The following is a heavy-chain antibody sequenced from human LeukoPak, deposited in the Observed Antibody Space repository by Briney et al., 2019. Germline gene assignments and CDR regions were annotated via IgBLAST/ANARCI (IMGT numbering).Heavy chain of an antibody. D-gene: IGHD6-13*01. Sequence: PGRSLRLSCAAPGFTFSSYGMHWVRQAPGKGLEWVAVIWYDGSNKYYADSVKGRFTISRDNSKNTLYLQMNSLRAEDTAVYYCARTRYSSSWYALDYWGQGTLVTVSS. V-gene: IGHV3-33*01. J-gene: IGHJ4*02. CDR3: ARTRYSSSWYALDY. CDR2: IWYDGSNK. CDR1: GFTFSSYG.